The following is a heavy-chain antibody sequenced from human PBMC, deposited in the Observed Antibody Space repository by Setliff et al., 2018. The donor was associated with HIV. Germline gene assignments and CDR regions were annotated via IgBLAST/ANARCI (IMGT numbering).Heavy chain of an antibody. CDR1: GLTFNRYW. CDR3: ARDDKWAFDY. J-gene: IGHJ4*02. D-gene: IGHD1-26*01. V-gene: IGHV3-7*01. Sequence: GGSLRLSCVASGLTFNRYWMSWVRQVPGKGLEWVSNTKYDGSESYYVDSVKGRFTISRDSAKNSLFLQMNSLRGEDTAVYFCARDDKWAFDYWGQGTQVTVSS. CDR2: TKYDGSES.